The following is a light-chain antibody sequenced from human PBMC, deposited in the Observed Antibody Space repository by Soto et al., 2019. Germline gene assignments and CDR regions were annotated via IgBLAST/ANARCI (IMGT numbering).Light chain of an antibody. CDR1: QIVNNNY. Sequence: EIVLTHSPGTLSLSPGERATLSCRASQIVNNNYLAWYQQKPGPAPRLVIYAACSRATGVHDRCGGSGSGTDFTLTISRLEPEDFAVYYCQQYGSSGTFGQGTKVDIK. V-gene: IGKV3-20*01. CDR3: QQYGSSGT. CDR2: AAC. J-gene: IGKJ1*01.